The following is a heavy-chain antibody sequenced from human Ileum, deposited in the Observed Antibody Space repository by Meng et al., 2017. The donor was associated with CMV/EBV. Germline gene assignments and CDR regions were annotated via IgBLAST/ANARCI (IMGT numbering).Heavy chain of an antibody. J-gene: IGHJ6*02. CDR3: ARSQGRYCSGGSCYGTSYDYGMDV. Sequence: GGSLRLSCAASRFTFSNYEMNWVRQAPGKGLEWVSYISSSGSTIYYTDSVNGRFTISRDNAKNSLHLQMNSPRVEDTAVYYCARSQGRYCSGGSCYGTSYDYGMDVWGQGTTVTVSS. V-gene: IGHV3-48*03. CDR1: RFTFSNYE. CDR2: ISSSGSTI. D-gene: IGHD2-15*01.